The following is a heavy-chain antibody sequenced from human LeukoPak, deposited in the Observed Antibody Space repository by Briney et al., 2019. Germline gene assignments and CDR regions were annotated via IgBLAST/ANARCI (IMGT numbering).Heavy chain of an antibody. J-gene: IGHJ4*02. CDR1: GFTFSSYA. Sequence: GGSLRLSCAASGFTFSSYAMHWVRQAPGKGLEWVAVISYDGSNKYYADSVKGRFTISRDNSKNTLYLQMNSLRAEDTAVYYCAREQAVAAMGIDYWGQGTLVTVSS. V-gene: IGHV3-30-3*01. CDR2: ISYDGSNK. CDR3: AREQAVAAMGIDY. D-gene: IGHD6-19*01.